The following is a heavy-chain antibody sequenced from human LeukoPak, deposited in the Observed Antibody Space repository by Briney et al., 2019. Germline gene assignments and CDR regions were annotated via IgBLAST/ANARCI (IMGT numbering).Heavy chain of an antibody. V-gene: IGHV3-21*04. D-gene: IGHD3-10*01. CDR1: GFTFSTSS. J-gene: IGHJ5*02. CDR3: AKDHEGPMVRGVILWFDP. CDR2: ISSSRSYI. Sequence: GGSLRLSCAASGFTFSTSSLNWVRQAPGKGLEWVSSISSSRSYIYYADSGKGRFTISRDNSKNTLYLQMNSLRAEDRAVYYCAKDHEGPMVRGVILWFDPWGQGTLVTVSS.